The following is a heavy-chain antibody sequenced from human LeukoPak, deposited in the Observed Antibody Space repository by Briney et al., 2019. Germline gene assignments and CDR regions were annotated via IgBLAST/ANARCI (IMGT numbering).Heavy chain of an antibody. D-gene: IGHD2-2*02. V-gene: IGHV4-31*03. CDR3: ARGTSRYCSSTSCYMWGNWFDP. CDR1: GGSISSGGYY. J-gene: IGHJ5*02. CDR2: IYYSGST. Sequence: SETLSLTCTVSGGSISSGGYYWSWIRQHPVKGLEWIGYIYYSGSTYYNPSLKSRVTISVDTSKNQFSLKLSSVTAADTAVYYCARGTSRYCSSTSCYMWGNWFDPWGQGTLVTVSS.